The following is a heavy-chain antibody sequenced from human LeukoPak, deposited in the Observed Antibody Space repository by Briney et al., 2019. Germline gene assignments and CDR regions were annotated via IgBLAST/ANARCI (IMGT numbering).Heavy chain of an antibody. D-gene: IGHD6-6*01. Sequence: PSETLSLTCTVSGGSISSSGYYWGWIRQPPGKGLEWIGGIYYSGSTYYSGSTYYNPSLKSRVTISVDTSKNQFSLKLSSVTAADTAVYYCASSSDYYYMDVWGKGTTVTVSS. CDR3: ASSSDYYYMDV. CDR1: GGSISSSGYY. CDR2: IYYSGSTYYSGST. V-gene: IGHV4-39*01. J-gene: IGHJ6*03.